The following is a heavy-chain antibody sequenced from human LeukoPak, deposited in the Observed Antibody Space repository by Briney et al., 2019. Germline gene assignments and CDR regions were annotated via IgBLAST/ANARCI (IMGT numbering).Heavy chain of an antibody. CDR2: IYYSGCT. J-gene: IGHJ4*02. CDR1: GGSISSSSYY. V-gene: IGHV4-39*01. Sequence: SSETLSLTCTVSGGSISSSSYYWGWIRQPPGKGLEWIGSIYYSGCTYYNPSLKSRVTISVDTSKNQFSLKLSSVTAADTAVYYCARLPTITFFDYWGQGTLVTVSS. D-gene: IGHD5-12*01. CDR3: ARLPTITFFDY.